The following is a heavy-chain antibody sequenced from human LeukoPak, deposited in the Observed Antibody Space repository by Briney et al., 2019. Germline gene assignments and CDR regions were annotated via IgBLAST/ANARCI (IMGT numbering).Heavy chain of an antibody. CDR1: GFTVSSNY. CDR2: ISGSGGST. CDR3: AKVGHGSGSYFDY. V-gene: IGHV3-23*01. J-gene: IGHJ4*02. D-gene: IGHD3-10*01. Sequence: GGSLRLSCAASGFTVSSNYMSWVRQAPGKGLEWVSAISGSGGSTYYADSVKGRFTISRDNSKNTLYLQMNSLRAEDTAVYYCAKVGHGSGSYFDYWGQGTLVTVSS.